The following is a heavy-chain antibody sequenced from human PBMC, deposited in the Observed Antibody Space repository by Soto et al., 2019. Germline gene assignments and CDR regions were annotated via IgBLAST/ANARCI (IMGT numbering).Heavy chain of an antibody. J-gene: IGHJ4*02. CDR1: GGSISSYY. V-gene: IGHV4-59*08. D-gene: IGHD3-10*01. CDR3: ARRAYYGSGFDY. CDR2: IYYSGST. Sequence: SETLSLTYTVSGGSISSYYWSWIRQPPGKGLEWIGNIYYSGSTNYNPSLKSRVTISVDTSTNQFSLKLSSVTAADTAVYYCARRAYYGSGFDYWGQGTLVTVSS.